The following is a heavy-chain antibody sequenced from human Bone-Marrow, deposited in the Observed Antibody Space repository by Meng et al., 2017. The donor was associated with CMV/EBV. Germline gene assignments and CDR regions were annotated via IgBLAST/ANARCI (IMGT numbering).Heavy chain of an antibody. CDR3: ARRESGWYRGGGAFGI. D-gene: IGHD6-19*01. Sequence: ASVKVSCKASGYTFTGYYMHWVRQAPGQGLEWMGWINPNSGGTNYAQKFQGRVTMTRDTSISTAYMELSRLRSDGTAVYYCARRESGWYRGGGAFGIWGQGTMVTF. J-gene: IGHJ3*02. V-gene: IGHV1-2*02. CDR2: INPNSGGT. CDR1: GYTFTGYY.